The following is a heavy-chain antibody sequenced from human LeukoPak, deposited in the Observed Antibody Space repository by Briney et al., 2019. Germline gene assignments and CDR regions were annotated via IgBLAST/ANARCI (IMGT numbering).Heavy chain of an antibody. CDR1: GFTFSTFG. CDR2: IGNDGSNK. Sequence: GGSLRLSCAASGFTFSTFGMHWVRQAPGKGLEWLAFIGNDGSNKYYVDSVKGRFTISRDNSKNTLYLQMNTPRAEDTAVYHCAAHQGYCSGGGCGPYWGQGTQVTVSS. V-gene: IGHV3-30*02. J-gene: IGHJ4*02. D-gene: IGHD2-15*01. CDR3: AAHQGYCSGGGCGPY.